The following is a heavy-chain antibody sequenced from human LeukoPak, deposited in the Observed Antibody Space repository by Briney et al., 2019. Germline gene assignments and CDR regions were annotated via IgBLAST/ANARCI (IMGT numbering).Heavy chain of an antibody. Sequence: ASVKVSCKASGYTFTGYYMHWVRQAPGQGLEWMGWINPNSGGTNYAQKFQGRVTMTRDTSISTAYMELSRLRSDDTAVYYCARDNCSSTSCSFEVGWFDPWGQGTLVTVSS. CDR1: GYTFTGYY. CDR2: INPNSGGT. V-gene: IGHV1-2*02. D-gene: IGHD2-2*01. CDR3: ARDNCSSTSCSFEVGWFDP. J-gene: IGHJ5*02.